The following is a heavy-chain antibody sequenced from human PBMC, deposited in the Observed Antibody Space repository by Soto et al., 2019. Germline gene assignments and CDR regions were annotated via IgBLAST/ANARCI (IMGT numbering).Heavy chain of an antibody. CDR3: ARDSPPPRE. Sequence: QVQLVQSGAEVKKPGASVKVSCKASGYTFTSYHITWVRQAPGQVLEWMGWISAYNGNTSYAQTLQVSVTMTTDKSTRTAYMELRSVSSDDTAVYYCARDSPPPREWGQGTLVTVSS. V-gene: IGHV1-18*01. CDR1: GYTFTSYH. J-gene: IGHJ4*02. CDR2: ISAYNGNT.